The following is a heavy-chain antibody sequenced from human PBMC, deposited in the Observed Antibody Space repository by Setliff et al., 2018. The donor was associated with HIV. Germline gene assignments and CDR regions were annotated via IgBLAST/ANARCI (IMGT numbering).Heavy chain of an antibody. V-gene: IGHV4-39*07. D-gene: IGHD3-10*01. Sequence: SETLSLTCTVSGGSISSTTYYWGWIRQPPGKGLEWIGEIYHSGSTNYNPSLKSRVTISVDKSKNQFSLKLSSVTAADTAVYYCARGAGAFGAKLDSWGQGSLVTVSS. CDR1: GGSISSTTYY. CDR3: ARGAGAFGAKLDS. J-gene: IGHJ4*02. CDR2: IYHSGST.